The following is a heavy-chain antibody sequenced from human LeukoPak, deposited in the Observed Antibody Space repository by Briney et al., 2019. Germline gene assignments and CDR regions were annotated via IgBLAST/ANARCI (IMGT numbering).Heavy chain of an antibody. CDR1: GFTFDDYA. J-gene: IGHJ5*02. Sequence: GGSLRLSCAASGFTFDDYAMHWVRQAPGKGLEWVSGISWNSGSIGYADSVKGRFTISRDNAKNSLYLQMNSLRAEDTAVYVCARAVLYYGSGSFFAWGQGTLVTVSS. CDR2: ISWNSGSI. V-gene: IGHV3-9*01. CDR3: ARAVLYYGSGSFFA. D-gene: IGHD3-10*01.